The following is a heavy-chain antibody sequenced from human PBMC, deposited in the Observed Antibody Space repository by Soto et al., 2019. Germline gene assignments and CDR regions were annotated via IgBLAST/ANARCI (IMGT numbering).Heavy chain of an antibody. CDR1: GFTFSSYG. CDR3: ARGVRSSSWSAIYYFDY. Sequence: QVQLVESGGGVVQPGRSLRLSCAASGFTFSSYGMHWVRQAPGKGLEWVAVIWYDGSNKYYADSVKGRFTISRDNSKNTLYLQKNSLRAEDTAVYYCARGVRSSSWSAIYYFDYWGQGTLVTVSS. D-gene: IGHD6-13*01. CDR2: IWYDGSNK. J-gene: IGHJ4*02. V-gene: IGHV3-33*01.